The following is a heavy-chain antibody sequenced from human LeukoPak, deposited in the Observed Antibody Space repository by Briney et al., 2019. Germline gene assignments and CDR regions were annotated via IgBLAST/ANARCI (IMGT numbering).Heavy chain of an antibody. CDR1: GFAFSMYW. CDR2: ISGDGHST. D-gene: IGHD6-19*01. V-gene: IGHV3-43*02. J-gene: IGHJ4*02. CDR3: SKDKGAVGDFDY. Sequence: GGSLRLSCAASGFAFSMYWMHWVRQAPGKGLEWVSLISGDGHSTYYADSVKGRFTVSRDNSKNSLYLQMNSLRTEDTAFYYCSKDKGAVGDFDYWGQGTLVTVSS.